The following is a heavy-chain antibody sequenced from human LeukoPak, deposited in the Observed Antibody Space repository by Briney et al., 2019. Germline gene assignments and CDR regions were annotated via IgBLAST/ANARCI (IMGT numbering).Heavy chain of an antibody. CDR2: INHSGST. J-gene: IGHJ4*02. D-gene: IGHD6-13*01. Sequence: NPSETLSLTCAVYGGSFSGYYWSWIRQPPGKGLEWIGEINHSGSTYYNPSLKSRVTKSLDTSKNQFSLKLSSVTAADTAVYYCASLTPKRIAAAGTGFDYWGQGTLVTVSS. CDR3: ASLTPKRIAAAGTGFDY. CDR1: GGSFSGYY. V-gene: IGHV4-34*01.